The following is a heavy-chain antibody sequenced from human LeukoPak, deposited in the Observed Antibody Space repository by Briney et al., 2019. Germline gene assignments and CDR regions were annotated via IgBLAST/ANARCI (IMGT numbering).Heavy chain of an antibody. V-gene: IGHV1-3*01. J-gene: IGHJ4*02. CDR3: ARDYYDRSGYYYELDY. Sequence: SVKVSCKASGYTFTSYGISWVRQAPGQRLEWMGWINAGNGNTKYSQKFQGRVTITRDTSASTAYMELSSLRSEDTAVYYCARDYYDRSGYYYELDYWGQGTLVTVSS. CDR1: GYTFTSYG. CDR2: INAGNGNT. D-gene: IGHD3-22*01.